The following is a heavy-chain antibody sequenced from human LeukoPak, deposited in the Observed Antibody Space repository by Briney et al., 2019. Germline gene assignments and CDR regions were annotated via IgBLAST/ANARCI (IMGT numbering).Heavy chain of an antibody. CDR3: ARDLSVSYGDPPTDYYYYYYMDV. CDR1: GYTFTGYW. CDR2: ISPSGGST. D-gene: IGHD4-17*01. J-gene: IGHJ6*03. V-gene: IGHV1-46*01. Sequence: GASVKVSCKAFGYTFTGYWMHWVRQAPGQGPEWMGVISPSGGSTIYAQKFKGRVTLTRDMSTSTDYLELSSLRSEDTAVYYCARDLSVSYGDPPTDYYYYYYMDVWGKGTTVTVSS.